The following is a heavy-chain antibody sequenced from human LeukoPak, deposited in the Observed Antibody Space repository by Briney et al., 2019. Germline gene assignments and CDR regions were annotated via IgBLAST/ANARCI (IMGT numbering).Heavy chain of an antibody. V-gene: IGHV1-46*01. CDR2: INPSGGST. Sequence: GASVTVSFTASGYTFTIYYMHWVRQAPGQGLEWMGIINPSGGSTSYAQKFQGRVTMTRDTSTSTVYMELSSLRSEDTAVYYCARVAYDYVWGSYSHYFDYWGQGTLVTVSS. CDR3: ARVAYDYVWGSYSHYFDY. J-gene: IGHJ4*02. D-gene: IGHD3-16*01. CDR1: GYTFTIYY.